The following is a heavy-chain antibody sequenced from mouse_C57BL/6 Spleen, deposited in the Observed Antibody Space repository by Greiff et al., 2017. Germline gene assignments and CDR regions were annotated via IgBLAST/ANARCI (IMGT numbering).Heavy chain of an antibody. D-gene: IGHD1-1*01. V-gene: IGHV5-17*01. CDR2: ISSGSSTI. Sequence: EVKLMESGGGLVKPGGSLKLSCAASGFTFSDYGMHWVRQAPEKGLEWVAYISSGSSTIYYADTVKGRFTISSNNAKNTLFLQMTSLRSEDTAMYYCARRYGSSYQYFDVWGTGTTVTVSS. CDR3: ARRYGSSYQYFDV. J-gene: IGHJ1*03. CDR1: GFTFSDYG.